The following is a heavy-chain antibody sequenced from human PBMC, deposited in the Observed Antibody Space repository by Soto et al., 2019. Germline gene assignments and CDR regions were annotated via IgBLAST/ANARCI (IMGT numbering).Heavy chain of an antibody. Sequence: QLQLQESGPGLVKPSETLSLTCTVSGGSISSSSYYWGWIRQPPGKGLEWIGSIYYSGSTYYNPSLKSRVTISVDTSKNQFSLKLSSVTAADTAVYYCARSAIAAAGTNWFDPWGQGTLVTVSS. CDR2: IYYSGST. V-gene: IGHV4-39*01. CDR1: GGSISSSSYY. J-gene: IGHJ5*02. D-gene: IGHD6-13*01. CDR3: ARSAIAAAGTNWFDP.